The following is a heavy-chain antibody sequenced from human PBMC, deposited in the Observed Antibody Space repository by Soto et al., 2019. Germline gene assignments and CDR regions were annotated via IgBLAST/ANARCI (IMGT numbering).Heavy chain of an antibody. CDR2: ISNSETT. CDR3: ARGGLHLGEFSLGQFDS. CDR1: GVSVTGGNFF. J-gene: IGHJ4*02. V-gene: IGHV4-61*01. D-gene: IGHD3-16*02. Sequence: QVQLQGSGPRLVKPSETLSLSCIVTGVSVTGGNFFWCWIRQPPGKTLEWLGCISNSETTNSNPSLKSRVPLSLDTFRNQFSLKLNSVTAADTAVYFCARGGLHLGEFSLGQFDSWGQGTLVTVSS.